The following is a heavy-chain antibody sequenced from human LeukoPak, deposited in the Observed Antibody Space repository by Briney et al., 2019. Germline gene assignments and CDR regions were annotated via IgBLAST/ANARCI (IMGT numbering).Heavy chain of an antibody. CDR2: IYYSGST. Sequence: PSETLSLTCTVSGGSISSSGYYWGWIRQPPGKGLEWIGSIYYSGSTYYNPSLKSRVTISVDTSKNQFSLKLSSVTAADTAVYYRASGGVGATKSVYYFDYWGQGTLVTVSS. CDR3: ASGGVGATKSVYYFDY. CDR1: GGSISSSGYY. D-gene: IGHD1-26*01. J-gene: IGHJ4*02. V-gene: IGHV4-39*07.